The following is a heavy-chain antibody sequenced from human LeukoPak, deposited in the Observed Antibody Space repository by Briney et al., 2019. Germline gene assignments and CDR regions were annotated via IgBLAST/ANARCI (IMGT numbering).Heavy chain of an antibody. CDR2: INHSGST. D-gene: IGHD1-26*01. Sequence: SETLSLTCAVYGGSFSGYYWSWIRQPPGKGLEWIGEINHSGSTNYNPSLKSRVTISVDTSKNQFSLKLSSVTAADTAVYYCARDEWELRRDYWGQGTLVTVSS. V-gene: IGHV4-34*01. J-gene: IGHJ4*02. CDR1: GGSFSGYY. CDR3: ARDEWELRRDY.